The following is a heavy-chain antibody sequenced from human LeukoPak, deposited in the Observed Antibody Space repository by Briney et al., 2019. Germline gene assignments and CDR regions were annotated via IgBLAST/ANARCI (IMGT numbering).Heavy chain of an antibody. CDR1: GFTFSSYA. D-gene: IGHD6-19*01. CDR3: ARGGYSSGWYGY. Sequence: TGGSLRLSCAASGFTFSSYAMSWVRQAPGKGLEWVSTMSGSGAITYYADSVKGRFTISRDNSKNTLYLQMNSLRAEDTAVYYCARGGYSSGWYGYWGQGTLVTVSS. V-gene: IGHV3-23*01. CDR2: MSGSGAIT. J-gene: IGHJ4*02.